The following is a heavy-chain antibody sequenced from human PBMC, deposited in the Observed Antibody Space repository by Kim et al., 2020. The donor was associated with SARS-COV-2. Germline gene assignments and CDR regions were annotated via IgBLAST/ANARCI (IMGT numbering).Heavy chain of an antibody. V-gene: IGHV3-74*01. D-gene: IGHD3-22*01. J-gene: IGHJ4*02. Sequence: ADSVKGRFTNSRDNAKNTLYLHMNSLRAEDTAMYYCARVLSYYDSSGYIYWGQGTLVTVSS. CDR3: ARVLSYYDSSGYIY.